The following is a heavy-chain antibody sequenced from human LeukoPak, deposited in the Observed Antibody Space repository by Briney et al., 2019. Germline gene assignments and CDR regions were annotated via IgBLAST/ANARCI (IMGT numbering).Heavy chain of an antibody. V-gene: IGHV3-11*03. CDR2: ISSSSSYT. J-gene: IGHJ4*02. CDR1: GFTSSDYY. CDR3: VKSSDRMRTHDY. Sequence: GGSLRLSCAASGFTSSDYYMSWIRQAPGKELEWVSYISSSSSYTNYADSVKGRFTISRDNAKNSLYLQMNSLRAEDTAVYYCVKSSDRMRTHDYWGQGTLVTVSS. D-gene: IGHD3-10*01.